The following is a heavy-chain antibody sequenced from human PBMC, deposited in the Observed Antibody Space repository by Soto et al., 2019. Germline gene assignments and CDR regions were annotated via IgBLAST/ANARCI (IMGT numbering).Heavy chain of an antibody. CDR2: IDPSDSYT. CDR3: ARHLIAARPFDY. J-gene: IGHJ4*02. Sequence: PGDSLKISCKGSGYSFTSYWISWVRQMPGKGLEWMGRIDPSDSYTNYSPSFQGHVTISADKSISTAYLQWSSLKASDTAMYYCARHLIAARPFDYWGQGTLVTVSS. V-gene: IGHV5-10-1*01. CDR1: GYSFTSYW. D-gene: IGHD6-6*01.